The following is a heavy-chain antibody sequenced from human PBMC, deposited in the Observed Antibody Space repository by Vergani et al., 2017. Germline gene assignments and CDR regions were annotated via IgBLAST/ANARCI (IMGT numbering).Heavy chain of an antibody. J-gene: IGHJ6*03. Sequence: EVQLVESGGVVVQPGGSLRLSCAASGFTFDDYGMSWARQAPGKGLEWVSGINWNGGSTGYADSVKGRFTISRDKAKNSLYLQMKSLRAEDTALYYCARIPDRLYYYYMDVWGKGTTVTVSS. CDR2: INWNGGST. CDR1: GFTFDDYG. V-gene: IGHV3-20*04. CDR3: ARIPDRLYYYYMDV. D-gene: IGHD1-14*01.